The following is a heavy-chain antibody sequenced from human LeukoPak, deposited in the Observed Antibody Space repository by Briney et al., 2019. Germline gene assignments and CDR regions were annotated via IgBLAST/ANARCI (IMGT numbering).Heavy chain of an antibody. V-gene: IGHV4-39*01. J-gene: IGHJ4*02. CDR3: ARHPPSSGYYHVNNWWYFDY. Sequence: SETLSQTSTVSGGSISSSSYYWGWIRQPPGKGLEWIGSIYYSGSTYYNPSLKSRVTISVDTSKNQFSLKLSSVTAADTAVYYCARHPPSSGYYHVNNWWYFDYWGQGTLVTVSS. CDR1: GGSISSSSYY. D-gene: IGHD3-22*01. CDR2: IYYSGST.